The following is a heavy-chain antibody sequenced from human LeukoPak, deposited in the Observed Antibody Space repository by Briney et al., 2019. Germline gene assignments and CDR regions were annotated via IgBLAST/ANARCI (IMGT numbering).Heavy chain of an antibody. J-gene: IGHJ4*02. V-gene: IGHV3-21*05. CDR2: IHSSGNYI. D-gene: IGHD1-14*01. CDR3: AREYNPRATFDY. CDR1: ASGVYFSRHS. Sequence: GGSLRLSCTASASGVYFSRHSVNWVRQAPGKVVGWISYIHSSGNYIFDAASVKGLFTVSRDNARNSLYLQMNSLRAEDTAIYYCAREYNPRATFDYWGQGTLVTVSS.